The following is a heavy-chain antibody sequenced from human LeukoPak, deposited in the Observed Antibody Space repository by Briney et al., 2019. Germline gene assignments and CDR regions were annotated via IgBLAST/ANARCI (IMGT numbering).Heavy chain of an antibody. CDR3: TTGEPGAADFWSGWSYFDY. J-gene: IGHJ4*02. V-gene: IGHV3-15*01. Sequence: GGSLRLSCAASGFTFSNAWMSWVRQAPGKGREWVGRIKSKTDGGTTDYAAPVKGGFTISRDDSKNTLYLQMNSLKPEATAVYYCTTGEPGAADFWSGWSYFDYWGQGTLVTVSS. CDR2: IKSKTDGGTT. D-gene: IGHD3-3*01. CDR1: GFTFSNAW.